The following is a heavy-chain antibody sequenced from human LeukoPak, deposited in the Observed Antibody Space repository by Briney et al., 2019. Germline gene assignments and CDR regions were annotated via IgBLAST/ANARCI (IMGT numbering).Heavy chain of an antibody. J-gene: IGHJ5*02. D-gene: IGHD3-16*02. V-gene: IGHV4-38-2*02. Sequence: SETLSLTCTVSGYSISSGYYWGWIRQPPGKGLEWIGSIYHSGSTYYNPSLKSRVTISVDTSKNQFSLKLSSVTAADTAVYYCARVEQLALGPWGQGTLVTVSS. CDR1: GYSISSGYY. CDR3: ARVEQLALGP. CDR2: IYHSGST.